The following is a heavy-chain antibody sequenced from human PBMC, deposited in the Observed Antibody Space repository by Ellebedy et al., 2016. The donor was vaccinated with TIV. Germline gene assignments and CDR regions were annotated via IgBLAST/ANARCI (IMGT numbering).Heavy chain of an antibody. V-gene: IGHV3-7*03. Sequence: GGSLRLSCAASGFTLSSYWMSWVRQAPGKGLEWVANINQDGSEKYYVDSVKGRFSISRDNPKNSLYLQMNSLRAEDTAVYYCARAVGGSSSLWGQGTLVTVSS. CDR2: INQDGSEK. CDR1: GFTLSSYW. J-gene: IGHJ4*02. D-gene: IGHD3-16*01. CDR3: ARAVGGSSSL.